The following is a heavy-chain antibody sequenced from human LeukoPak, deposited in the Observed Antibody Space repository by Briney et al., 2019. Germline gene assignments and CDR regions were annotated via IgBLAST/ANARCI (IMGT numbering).Heavy chain of an antibody. CDR2: ISSSGSST. V-gene: IGHV3-23*01. CDR3: AKGGYSSSWPLDS. CDR1: GFTFDNYA. J-gene: IGHJ4*02. D-gene: IGHD6-13*01. Sequence: GGSLRLSCAASGFTFDNYAMSWVRPAPGKGLERVSGISSSGSSTNYVDSVKGRFSISRDNSKNTLYLQINRLRVEDSALYYCAKGGYSSSWPLDSWGQGTLVTVSS.